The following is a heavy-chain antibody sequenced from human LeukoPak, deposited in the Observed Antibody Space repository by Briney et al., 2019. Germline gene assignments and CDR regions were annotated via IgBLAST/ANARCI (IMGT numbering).Heavy chain of an antibody. CDR3: ARDRSEWLRFHFDY. CDR1: GYTFTSYG. V-gene: IGHV1-18*01. J-gene: IGHJ4*02. Sequence: ASVKVSCKASGYTFTSYGISWVRQAPGQGLEWMGRISAYNGNTNYAQKLQGRVTMTTDTSTSTAYMELRSLRSDDTAVYYCARDRSEWLRFHFDYWGQGTLVTVSS. CDR2: ISAYNGNT. D-gene: IGHD5-12*01.